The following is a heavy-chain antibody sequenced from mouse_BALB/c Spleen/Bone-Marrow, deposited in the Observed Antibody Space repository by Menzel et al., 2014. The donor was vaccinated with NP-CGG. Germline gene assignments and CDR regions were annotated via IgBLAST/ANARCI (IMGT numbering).Heavy chain of an antibody. CDR2: ISYSGST. CDR1: GYSITSDYA. CDR3: ARSVYYGSSYVDY. Sequence: EVKLMESGPGLVKPSQSLSLTCTVTGYSITSDYAWNWIRQFPGNKLEWTGYISYSGSTSYNPSLKSRISITRDTSKNQFFLQLNSVTTEDTATYYCARSVYYGSSYVDYWGQGTTLTVSS. V-gene: IGHV3-2*02. D-gene: IGHD1-1*01. J-gene: IGHJ2*01.